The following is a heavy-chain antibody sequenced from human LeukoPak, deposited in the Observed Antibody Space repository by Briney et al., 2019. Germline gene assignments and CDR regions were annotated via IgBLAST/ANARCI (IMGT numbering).Heavy chain of an antibody. J-gene: IGHJ6*03. Sequence: GGSLRLSCAASGFTFSSYWMHWVRQAPGKGLVWVSRINSDGSSTSYADSVKGRFTISRDNAKNTLYLQMNSLRAEDTAVYYCAKGRLRYYYMDVWGKGTTVTISS. D-gene: IGHD3-9*01. CDR1: GFTFSSYW. CDR3: AKGRLRYYYMDV. V-gene: IGHV3-74*01. CDR2: INSDGSST.